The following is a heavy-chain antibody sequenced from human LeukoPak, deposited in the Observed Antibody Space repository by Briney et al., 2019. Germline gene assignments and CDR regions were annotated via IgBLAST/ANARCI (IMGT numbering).Heavy chain of an antibody. V-gene: IGHV3-23*01. CDR2: ISGSGGST. CDR3: AKTRAGHYDFWSGHRTYNWFDP. Sequence: GGSLRLSCAASGFTFSSYAMRWVRQAPGKGLEWVSAISGSGGSTYYADSVKGRFTISRDNSKNTLYLQMNSLRAEDTAVYYCAKTRAGHYDFWSGHRTYNWFDPWGQGTLVTVSS. CDR1: GFTFSSYA. D-gene: IGHD3-3*01. J-gene: IGHJ5*02.